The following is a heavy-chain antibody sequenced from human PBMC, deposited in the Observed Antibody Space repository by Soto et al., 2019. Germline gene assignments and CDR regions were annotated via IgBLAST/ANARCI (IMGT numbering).Heavy chain of an antibody. CDR1: GFTFSSYA. Sequence: GGSLRLSCAASGFTFSSYAMHWVRQAPGKGLEWVAVISYDGSNKYYADSVKGRFTISRDNSKNTLYLQMNSLRAEDTAVYYCARDSHYDSSGYYLAFYAFDIWGQGTMVTVSS. D-gene: IGHD3-22*01. CDR3: ARDSHYDSSGYYLAFYAFDI. V-gene: IGHV3-30-3*01. CDR2: ISYDGSNK. J-gene: IGHJ3*02.